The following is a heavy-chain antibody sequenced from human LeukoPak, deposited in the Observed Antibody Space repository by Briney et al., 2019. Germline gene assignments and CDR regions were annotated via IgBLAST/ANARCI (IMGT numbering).Heavy chain of an antibody. Sequence: GASVKVSCKASGYTFSTYAMNWVRQAPGQGLEWMGWINTNTGNPTYAQGFTGRFVFSLDTSVSTAYLQISSLKAEDTAVYYCARDWYSSDWYATQPGYWGQGTLVTVSS. CDR3: ARDWYSSDWYATQPGY. CDR2: INTNTGNP. D-gene: IGHD6-19*01. J-gene: IGHJ1*01. V-gene: IGHV7-4-1*02. CDR1: GYTFSTYA.